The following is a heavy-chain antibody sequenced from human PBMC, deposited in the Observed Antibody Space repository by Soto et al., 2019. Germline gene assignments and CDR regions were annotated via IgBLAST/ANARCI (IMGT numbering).Heavy chain of an antibody. CDR1: GFTFSNYA. J-gene: IGHJ4*02. V-gene: IGHV3-30*18. CDR2: ISYDAFNK. D-gene: IGHD5-12*01. CDR3: AKAPYSGNYFFDY. Sequence: QVQLVESGGGVVQPGRSLRLSCAASGFTFSNYAMHWVRQAPGKGLEWVAVISYDAFNKYYADSVKGRFTISRDNSKNTLYLQMNNLRPEDTAVYYCAKAPYSGNYFFDYWGQGTLVTVSS.